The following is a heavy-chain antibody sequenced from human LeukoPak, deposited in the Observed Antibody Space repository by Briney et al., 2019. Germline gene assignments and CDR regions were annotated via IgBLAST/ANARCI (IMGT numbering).Heavy chain of an antibody. V-gene: IGHV3-7*01. CDR1: GFTFSSYG. CDR3: ARDQRNGDYYYYYYYMDV. J-gene: IGHJ6*03. CDR2: IKQDGSGK. D-gene: IGHD4-17*01. Sequence: GGSLRLSCAASGFTFSSYGMHWVRQAPGKGLEWVANIKQDGSGKYYVDSVKGRFTISRDNAKNSLYLQMNSLRAEDTAVYYCARDQRNGDYYYYYYYMDVWGKGTTVTISS.